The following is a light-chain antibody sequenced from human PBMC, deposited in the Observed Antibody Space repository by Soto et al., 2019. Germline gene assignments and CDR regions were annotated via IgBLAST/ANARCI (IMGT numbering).Light chain of an antibody. J-gene: IGKJ4*01. V-gene: IGKV1-39*01. CDR3: QQSYSTPPT. CDR1: QSISSY. CDR2: AAS. Sequence: DIPMTQSPSSLSASVGDRVTITCRASQSISSYLNWYQQKPGKAPKLLIYAASILQSGVPSRFRGSGSGTDFPLTISSLQPEDFAPYYCQQSYSTPPTFGGGTKVQIK.